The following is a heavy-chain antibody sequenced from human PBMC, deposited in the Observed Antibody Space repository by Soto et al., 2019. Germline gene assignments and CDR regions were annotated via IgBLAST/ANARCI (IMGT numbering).Heavy chain of an antibody. J-gene: IGHJ6*02. CDR2: IYSNGDT. V-gene: IGHV4-31*03. CDR1: SDSMNIGGYY. CDR3: ARRGGSSSGYYYYAMDV. D-gene: IGHD6-6*01. Sequence: SETLSLTCSVSSDSMNIGGYYWSCIRQHPGKGLEWIGYIYSNGDTYYNPSLKSRVTISVDTSKNQFSLNLTSVTAADTAVYYCARRGGSSSGYYYYAMDVWGQGTTVTVSS.